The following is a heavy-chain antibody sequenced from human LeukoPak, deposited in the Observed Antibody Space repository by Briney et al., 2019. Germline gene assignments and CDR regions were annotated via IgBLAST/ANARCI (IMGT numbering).Heavy chain of an antibody. D-gene: IGHD3-10*01. J-gene: IGHJ5*02. V-gene: IGHV1-69*06. CDR2: IIPLFGTA. CDR1: GGTFSRYA. CDR3: ARGGPRTYGSGSYSAFDP. Sequence: ASVTVSCMASGGTFSRYAIIWVRQAPGPGLGWMGGIIPLFGTANYAQKFQGRVTITADKSTSTAYMELSSLRSEDTAVYYCARGGPRTYGSGSYSAFDPWGQGTLVTVSS.